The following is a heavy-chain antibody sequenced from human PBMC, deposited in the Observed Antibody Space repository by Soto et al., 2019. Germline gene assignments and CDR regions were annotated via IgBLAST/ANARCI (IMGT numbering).Heavy chain of an antibody. CDR3: AREYYYYYYGMDF. V-gene: IGHV3-33*01. CDR1: GFTFSSYG. Sequence: GGSLRLSCAASGFTFSSYGMHWVRQAPGKGLEWVAVIWYDGSNKYYADSVKGRFTISRDNSKNTLYLQMNSLRAEDTAVYYCAREYYYYYYGMDFWGQGTTVTVSS. CDR2: IWYDGSNK. J-gene: IGHJ6*02.